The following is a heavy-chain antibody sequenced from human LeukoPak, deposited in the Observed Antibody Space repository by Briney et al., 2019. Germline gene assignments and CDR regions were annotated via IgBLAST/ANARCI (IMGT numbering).Heavy chain of an antibody. CDR2: MNPNSGNT. CDR3: ARDLAAAPYCSGGSCSYGMDV. CDR1: GYTFTSYD. V-gene: IGHV1-8*01. J-gene: IGHJ6*02. Sequence: ASVKVSCKASGYTFTSYDINWVRQATGQGLEWMGWMNPNSGNTGYAQKFQGRVTMTRNTSISTAYMELSSLRSEDTAVYYCARDLAAAPYCSGGSCSYGMDVWGQGTTVTVSS. D-gene: IGHD2-15*01.